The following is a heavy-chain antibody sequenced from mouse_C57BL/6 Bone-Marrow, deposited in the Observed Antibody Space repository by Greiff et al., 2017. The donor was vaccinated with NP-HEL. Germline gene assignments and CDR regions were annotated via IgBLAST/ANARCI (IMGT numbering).Heavy chain of an antibody. J-gene: IGHJ2*01. CDR2: ISSGGDYI. D-gene: IGHD1-1*01. CDR1: GFTFSSYA. CDR3: TRSLYGSSYWYYFDY. Sequence: EVQLVESGEGLVKPGGSLKLSCAASGFTFSSYAMSWVRQTPEKRLEWVAYISSGGDYIYYADTVKGRFTISRDNARNALYLQMSSLKSEDTAMYYCTRSLYGSSYWYYFDYWGQGTTLTVSS. V-gene: IGHV5-9-1*02.